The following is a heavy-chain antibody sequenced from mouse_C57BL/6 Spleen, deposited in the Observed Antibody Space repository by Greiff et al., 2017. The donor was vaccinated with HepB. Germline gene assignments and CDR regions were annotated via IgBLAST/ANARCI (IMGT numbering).Heavy chain of an antibody. CDR2: IDPETGGT. D-gene: IGHD1-1*01. Sequence: VQLQESGAELVRPGASVTLSCKASGYTFTDYEMHWVKQTPVHGLEWIGAIDPETGGTAYNQKFKGKAILTADKSSSTAYMELRSLTSEDSAVYYCTRYVNCGRGYFDVWGTGTTVTVSS. CDR3: TRYVNCGRGYFDV. V-gene: IGHV1-15*01. CDR1: GYTFTDYE. J-gene: IGHJ1*03.